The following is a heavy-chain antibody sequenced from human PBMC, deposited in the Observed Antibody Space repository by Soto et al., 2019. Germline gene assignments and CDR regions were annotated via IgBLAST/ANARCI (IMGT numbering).Heavy chain of an antibody. CDR1: GGTFSSYA. J-gene: IGHJ6*02. D-gene: IGHD2-2*01. Sequence: QVQLVQSGAEVKKPGSSVKVSCKASGGTFSSYAISWVRQAPGQGLEWMGGIIPIFGTANYAQKFQGRVTXPTDQSXXTAYMGLSGLRSEDTAVYYCARHVPAAGYYYGMDVWGQGTTVTVSS. V-gene: IGHV1-69*05. CDR3: ARHVPAAGYYYGMDV. CDR2: IIPIFGTA.